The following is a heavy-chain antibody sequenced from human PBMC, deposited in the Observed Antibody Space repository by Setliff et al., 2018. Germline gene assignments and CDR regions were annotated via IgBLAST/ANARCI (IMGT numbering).Heavy chain of an antibody. CDR1: GFSLITTGEG. D-gene: IGHD6-6*01. CDR2: VYWDGDQ. Sequence: SGPTLVNPTQTLTLTCTFSGFSLITTGEGVGWIRQPPGKALEWLALVYWDGDQRYSPSLNSRLSITKDSSKSQVFLTMTNMDPVDTATYYCALRRGNEWHLVRWFDPWGPGIQVTVSS. CDR3: ALRRGNEWHLVRWFDP. J-gene: IGHJ5*02. V-gene: IGHV2-5*02.